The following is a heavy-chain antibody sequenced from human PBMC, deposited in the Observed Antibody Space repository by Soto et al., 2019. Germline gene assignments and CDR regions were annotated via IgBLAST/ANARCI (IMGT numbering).Heavy chain of an antibody. CDR3: AREDGYNGYFDY. V-gene: IGHV4-61*01. J-gene: IGHJ4*02. CDR2: IYYSGST. Sequence: SQTLSLTCTVSGGSVSSGSYYWSWIRQPPGKGLEWIGYIYYSGSTNYNPSLKSRVTISVDTSKNQFSLKLSSVTAADTAVYYCAREDGYNGYFDYWGQGTLVTVSS. D-gene: IGHD5-12*01. CDR1: GGSVSSGSYY.